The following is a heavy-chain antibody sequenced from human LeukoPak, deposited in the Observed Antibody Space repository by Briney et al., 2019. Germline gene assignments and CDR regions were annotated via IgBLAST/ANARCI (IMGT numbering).Heavy chain of an antibody. Sequence: SETLSLTCTVSGDSISSYYWYWFRQPPGKELEWIACIYYSGITHYNPSLKSRVTIPLDTSKNQFSLGLSSVTAADTAVYYCAREGIVRTYDQWGQGTLVTVSS. CDR3: AREGIVRTYDQ. D-gene: IGHD2/OR15-2a*01. CDR2: IYYSGIT. CDR1: GDSISSYY. V-gene: IGHV4-59*12. J-gene: IGHJ4*02.